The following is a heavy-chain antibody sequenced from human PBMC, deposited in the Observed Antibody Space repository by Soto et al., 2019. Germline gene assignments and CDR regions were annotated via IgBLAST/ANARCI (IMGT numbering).Heavy chain of an antibody. CDR2: INGGSGNT. J-gene: IGHJ3*02. CDR3: ARRKPESSDAYDI. CDR1: GYTFTSYA. D-gene: IGHD2-2*01. V-gene: IGHV1-3*01. Sequence: QVQLVQSGAEVEKPGASVKVSCKASGYTFTSYAMHWVRQAPGQRLEVMGWINGGSGNTKYSQKFQARVTFTRDTSASTAYMELSSLRSEDTAVYYCARRKPESSDAYDIWGQGTMVTVSS.